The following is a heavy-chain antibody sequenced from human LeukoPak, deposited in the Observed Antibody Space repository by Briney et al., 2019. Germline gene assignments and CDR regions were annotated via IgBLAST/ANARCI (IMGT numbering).Heavy chain of an antibody. D-gene: IGHD2-2*01. V-gene: IGHV3-30*18. CDR3: AKDPASSPHY. CDR2: ISYDGGNK. J-gene: IGHJ4*02. CDR1: GFTFSSYG. Sequence: GGSLRLSCAACGFTFSSYGMYWVRQAPGKGLEWVAVISYDGGNKYYADSVKGRFTISRDNSKNTLYLQMNSLRAEDTAVYYCAKDPASSPHYWGQGTLVTVSS.